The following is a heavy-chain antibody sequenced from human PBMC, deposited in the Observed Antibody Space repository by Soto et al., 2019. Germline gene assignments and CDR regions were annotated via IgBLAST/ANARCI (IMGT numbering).Heavy chain of an antibody. Sequence: ASVKVSFKASGYTFTSYYMHWVRQAPGQGIEWMGIINPSGGSTSYAQKFQVRVAMTRDTSKSKGYMELSSLRSEDTAAYYCARIIEIVSSGDIWGQGKMVPVSS. CDR2: INPSGGST. CDR3: ARIIEIVSSGDI. D-gene: IGHD5-12*01. J-gene: IGHJ3*02. V-gene: IGHV1-46*01. CDR1: GYTFTSYY.